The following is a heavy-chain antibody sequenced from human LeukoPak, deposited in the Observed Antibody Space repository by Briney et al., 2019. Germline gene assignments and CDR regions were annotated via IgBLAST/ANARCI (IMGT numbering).Heavy chain of an antibody. CDR2: ISSSGSTM. J-gene: IGHJ4*02. CDR3: ARIGRIERFLEWLSHPISYFDY. Sequence: GGSLRLSCAASGFTFSDYYMSWIRQAPGKGLEWVSYISSSGSTMYYADSVKGRFTISRDNAKNSLYLQMNSLRAEDTAVYYCARIGRIERFLEWLSHPISYFDYWGQGTLVTVSS. D-gene: IGHD3-3*01. CDR1: GFTFSDYY. V-gene: IGHV3-11*01.